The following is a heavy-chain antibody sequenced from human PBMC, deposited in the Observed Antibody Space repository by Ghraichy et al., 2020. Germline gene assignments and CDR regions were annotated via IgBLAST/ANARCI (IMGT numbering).Heavy chain of an antibody. V-gene: IGHV3-21*01. D-gene: IGHD4-17*01. Sequence: GGSLRLSCAASGFTFSSYSMNWVRQAPGKGLEWVSSISSSSSYIYYADSVKGRFTISRDNAKNSLYLQMNSLRAEDTAVYYCARFSSAHYGSVLFDYWGQGTLVTVSS. CDR3: ARFSSAHYGSVLFDY. CDR2: ISSSSSYI. J-gene: IGHJ4*02. CDR1: GFTFSSYS.